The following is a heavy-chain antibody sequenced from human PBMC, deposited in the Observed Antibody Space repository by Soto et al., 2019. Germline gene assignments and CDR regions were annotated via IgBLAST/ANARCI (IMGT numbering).Heavy chain of an antibody. CDR3: ARDPFMVRGVIKRGYYYGMDV. CDR2: IWYDGSNK. J-gene: IGHJ6*02. CDR1: GFTFSSYG. V-gene: IGHV3-33*01. Sequence: GGSLRLSCAASGFTFSSYGMHWVRQAPGKGLEWVAVIWYDGSNKYYADSVKGRFTISRDNSKNTLYLQMNSLRAEDTAVYYCARDPFMVRGVIKRGYYYGMDVWGQGNTVTVSS. D-gene: IGHD3-10*01.